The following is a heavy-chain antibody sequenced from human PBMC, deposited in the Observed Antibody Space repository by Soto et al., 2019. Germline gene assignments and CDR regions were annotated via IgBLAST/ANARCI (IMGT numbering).Heavy chain of an antibody. CDR3: ARRYLRQLPRIPFFDY. J-gene: IGHJ4*02. D-gene: IGHD6-6*01. CDR1: GGSFSGYY. V-gene: IGHV4-34*01. CDR2: INHSGTT. Sequence: SETLSLTCAVYGGSFSGYYWSWIRQPPGRGLEWIGEINHSGTTNNNPSLKSRVTISVDTSKNQFSLKVSSVTAADTAVYYCARRYLRQLPRIPFFDYWGQGTLVTVSS.